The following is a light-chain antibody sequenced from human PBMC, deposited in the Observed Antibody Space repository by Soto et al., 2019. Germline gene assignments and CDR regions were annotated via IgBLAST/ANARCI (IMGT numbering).Light chain of an antibody. CDR3: QQYYRYPPT. Sequence: AIRMTQSPSSFSASTGDRVTITCRASQGISSYLAWYQQKPGKAPKLLIYAASTLQSGVPSRFSGSGSGTDITLTIRCLQSEDFATYYCQQYYRYPPTFGQGTKLEIK. V-gene: IGKV1-8*01. J-gene: IGKJ2*01. CDR1: QGISSY. CDR2: AAS.